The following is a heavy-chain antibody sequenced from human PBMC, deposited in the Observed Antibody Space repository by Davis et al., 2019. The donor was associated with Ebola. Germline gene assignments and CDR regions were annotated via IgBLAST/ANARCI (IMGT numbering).Heavy chain of an antibody. CDR1: GFIFSSYS. D-gene: IGHD2-21*02. CDR2: ISSSSSYI. CDR3: ARGATLTRDYFDY. J-gene: IGHJ4*02. V-gene: IGHV3-21*04. Sequence: GESLKISCAASGFIFSSYSMNWVRQAPGKGLEWVSSISSSSSYIYYADSVKGRFTISRDNAKNSLYLQMNSLRAEDTAVYYCARGATLTRDYFDYWGQGTLVTVSS.